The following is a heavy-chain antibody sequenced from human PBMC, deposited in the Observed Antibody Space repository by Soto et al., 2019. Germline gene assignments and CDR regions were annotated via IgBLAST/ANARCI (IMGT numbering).Heavy chain of an antibody. J-gene: IGHJ4*02. CDR3: ARDPHEYSASYFDY. V-gene: IGHV3-33*01. CDR2: IWYDGSSE. Sequence: QVQLVASGGGVVHPGRSLRLSCAASGFTFRTYGMHWVRQAPGMGLEWVALIWYDGSSEYYADSVQGRFTISRDNSKNTLYLQSNSLRVEDTAVYYCARDPHEYSASYFDYWGQGTLVTVSS. CDR1: GFTFRTYG. D-gene: IGHD2-21*01.